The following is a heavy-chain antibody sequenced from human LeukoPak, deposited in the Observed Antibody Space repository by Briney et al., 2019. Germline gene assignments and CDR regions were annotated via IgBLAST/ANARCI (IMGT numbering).Heavy chain of an antibody. Sequence: PGGSPRLSCAASGFGISTYWMNWVRQAPGKGLEWVATIKQDGSETLYVDFVKGRFTISRDNAKNSLYLQMNSLRAEDTAVYYCSGGSGWLTDYWGQGTLVTVSS. CDR1: GFGISTYW. D-gene: IGHD6-19*01. CDR2: IKQDGSET. J-gene: IGHJ4*02. CDR3: SGGSGWLTDY. V-gene: IGHV3-7*04.